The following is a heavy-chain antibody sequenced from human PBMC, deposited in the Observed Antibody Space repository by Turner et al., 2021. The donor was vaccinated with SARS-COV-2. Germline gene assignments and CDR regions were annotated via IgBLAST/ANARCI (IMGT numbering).Heavy chain of an antibody. V-gene: IGHV1-2*02. Sequence: QVQLVSSGAEVKKSGDAAKDSCNASGYTFTGYYMHWLRQAPEQGLEWMGWINPNSGGTNYAQKFQGRVAMTRDTSISTAYMELSKLRSDDTAVYYCAFPPGADVEPDYAFDIWGQGTMVTVSS. CDR1: GYTFTGYY. CDR2: INPNSGGT. CDR3: AFPPGADVEPDYAFDI. J-gene: IGHJ3*02. D-gene: IGHD1-1*01.